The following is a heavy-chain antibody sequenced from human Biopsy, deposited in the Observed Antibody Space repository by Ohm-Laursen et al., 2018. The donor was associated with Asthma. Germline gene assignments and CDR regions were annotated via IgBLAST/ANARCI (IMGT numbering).Heavy chain of an antibody. J-gene: IGHJ3*02. CDR3: ARTYYDFLTGQVNDAFAM. CDR1: GYTFISYA. Sequence: ASVKVSCKASGYTFISYAIHWVRQAPGQRLEWMGWINAGNGNTKYSQKFQGRVTIRRDTSASTAYMDLSSLRSEDTAVYYCARTYYDFLTGQVNDAFAMWGQWTMVTVSS. V-gene: IGHV1-3*01. CDR2: INAGNGNT. D-gene: IGHD3-9*01.